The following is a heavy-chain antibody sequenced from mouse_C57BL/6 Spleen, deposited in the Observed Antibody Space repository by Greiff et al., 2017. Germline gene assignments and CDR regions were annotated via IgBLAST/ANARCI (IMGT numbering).Heavy chain of an antibody. D-gene: IGHD1-1*01. Sequence: VKLVESGAELVRPGTSVKVSCKASGYAFTNYLIEWVKQRPGQGLEWIGVINPGSGGTNYNEKFKGKATLTADKSSSAAYMQLSSLTSEDSAVYVCARSRGSITTVVAPFDYWGQGTTLTVSS. CDR3: ARSRGSITTVVAPFDY. V-gene: IGHV1-54*01. CDR2: INPGSGGT. J-gene: IGHJ2*01. CDR1: GYAFTNYL.